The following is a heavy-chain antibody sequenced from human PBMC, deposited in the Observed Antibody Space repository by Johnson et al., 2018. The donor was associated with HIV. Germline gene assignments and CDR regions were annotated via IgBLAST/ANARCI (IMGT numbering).Heavy chain of an antibody. D-gene: IGHD3-16*01. J-gene: IGHJ3*02. Sequence: VQLVESGGGVVRPGGSLRLSCAASGFTFVDYGMSWVRHTPGEGLEWVSGIYLNGGSTGYADSVKGRFTISRDNAKNSLYLQMNSLRAEDTAVYYCARGRGALDIWGQGTMVTVP. V-gene: IGHV3-20*04. CDR2: IYLNGGST. CDR3: ARGRGALDI. CDR1: GFTFVDYG.